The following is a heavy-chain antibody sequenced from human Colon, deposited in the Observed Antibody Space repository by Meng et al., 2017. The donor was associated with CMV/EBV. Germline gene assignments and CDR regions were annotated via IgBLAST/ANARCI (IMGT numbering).Heavy chain of an antibody. J-gene: IGHJ4*02. CDR1: GYTFTDYY. Sequence: ASVKVSCKTSGYTFTDYYVHWVRQAPGQGLEWVGWVNPNSGGTNSALKFLGRVTMTTDTSIATVYLDLHSLRSDDTAVYYCAKVGRGVLYYFDYWGQGTLVTVSS. CDR2: VNPNSGGT. D-gene: IGHD3-10*01. CDR3: AKVGRGVLYYFDY. V-gene: IGHV1-2*02.